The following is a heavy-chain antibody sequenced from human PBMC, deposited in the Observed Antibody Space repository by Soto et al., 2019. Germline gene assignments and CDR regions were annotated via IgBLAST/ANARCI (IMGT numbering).Heavy chain of an antibody. V-gene: IGHV4-34*01. CDR1: GGSFSGYY. CDR3: ARCGCCSSPSCSTFDY. Sequence: SETLSLTCAVYGGSFSGYYWSWIRQPPRKGLEWIGEINHSGSTNYNPSLKSRVTISVDTSKNQFSLKLSSVTAADTAVYYCARCGCCSSPSCSTFDYWGQGSMVTVYS. D-gene: IGHD2-2*01. J-gene: IGHJ4*02. CDR2: INHSGST.